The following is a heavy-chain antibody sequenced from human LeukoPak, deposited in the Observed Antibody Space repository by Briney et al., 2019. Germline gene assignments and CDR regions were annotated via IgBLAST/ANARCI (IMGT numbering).Heavy chain of an antibody. CDR2: IYYSGST. CDR3: ASFPPGFDGDYSAFAI. D-gene: IGHD4-17*01. V-gene: IGHV4-59*01. Sequence: PSETLSLTCTVSGGSLSSYYWSWIRQPPGKGLEWIGYIYYSGSTNYNPSLKSRVTISVDTSKNQFSLKLSSVTAADTSVYYCASFPPGFDGDYSAFAIWGQGTMVTVPS. CDR1: GGSLSSYY. J-gene: IGHJ3*02.